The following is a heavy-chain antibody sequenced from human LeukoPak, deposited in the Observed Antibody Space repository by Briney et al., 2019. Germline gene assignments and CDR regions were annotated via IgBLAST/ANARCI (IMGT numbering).Heavy chain of an antibody. D-gene: IGHD3-22*01. CDR2: IDSDGIST. V-gene: IGHV3-74*01. CDR1: GFTFSRYW. Sequence: PGGSLRLSCAASGFTFSRYWMHWVRQAPGKGLVWVSRIDSDGISTNYADSVKGRFTISRDNAKNTLDLQMNSLGAEDTAVYYCARSHYSDSSGYFSYYYGMDVWGQGTTVTVSS. J-gene: IGHJ6*02. CDR3: ARSHYSDSSGYFSYYYGMDV.